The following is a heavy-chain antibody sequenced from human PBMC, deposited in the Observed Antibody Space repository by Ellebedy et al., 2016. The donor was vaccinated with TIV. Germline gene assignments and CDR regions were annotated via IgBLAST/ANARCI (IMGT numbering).Heavy chain of an antibody. CDR2: MNPNSGNT. V-gene: IGHV1-8*01. CDR3: AKNLALTGDFDY. J-gene: IGHJ4*02. D-gene: IGHD7-27*01. Sequence: AASVKVSCKASGYTFTDYDINWVRQATGQGLEWLGWMNPNSGNTGYAQKFQGRVTLTRDTYLNTAYMELRSLTSEDTAVYYCAKNLALTGDFDYWGQGTLVTVSS. CDR1: GYTFTDYD.